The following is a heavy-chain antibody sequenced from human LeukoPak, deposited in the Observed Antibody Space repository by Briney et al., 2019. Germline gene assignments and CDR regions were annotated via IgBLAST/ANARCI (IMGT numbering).Heavy chain of an antibody. V-gene: IGHV4-4*02. Sequence: KPSETLSLTCAVSGGSISSSNWWSWVRQPPGKGLEWIGETYHSGSTNYNPSLKSRVTISVDKSKIQFSLKLSSVTAADTAVYYCARGFYDSSGYQYYFDYWGQGTLVTVSS. D-gene: IGHD3-22*01. J-gene: IGHJ4*02. CDR2: TYHSGST. CDR1: GGSISSSNW. CDR3: ARGFYDSSGYQYYFDY.